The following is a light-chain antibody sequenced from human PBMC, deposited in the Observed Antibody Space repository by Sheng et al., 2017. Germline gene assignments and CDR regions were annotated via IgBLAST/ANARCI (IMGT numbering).Light chain of an antibody. V-gene: IGLV3-1*01. J-gene: IGLJ2*01. CDR3: QAWDSRTYVV. CDR2: EDS. Sequence: SYEVTQPPSVSVSPGQTASITCSGEKLGDNYVCWYQQKPGQSPVLVIYEDSKRPSGIPERFSGSNSGNTATLTISGTQPVDEADYFCQAWDSRTYVVFGGGTKLT. CDR1: KLGDNY.